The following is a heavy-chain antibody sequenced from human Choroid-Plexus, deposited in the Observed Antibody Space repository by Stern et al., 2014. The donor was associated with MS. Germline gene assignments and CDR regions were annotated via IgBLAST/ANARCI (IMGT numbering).Heavy chain of an antibody. D-gene: IGHD2/OR15-2a*01. Sequence: VHLVESGGGVVQPGRPLRLSCVASGFTFGSCAMHWVRQAPGKGLEWGAGVSYDGSNKYYADSVKGRFTISRDNSQNTLYMQMSSLRPEDTAVYYCAKDRHYLTYFFDHWGQGSLVTVSS. CDR1: GFTFGSCA. J-gene: IGHJ5*02. CDR2: VSYDGSNK. CDR3: AKDRHYLTYFFDH. V-gene: IGHV3-30*18.